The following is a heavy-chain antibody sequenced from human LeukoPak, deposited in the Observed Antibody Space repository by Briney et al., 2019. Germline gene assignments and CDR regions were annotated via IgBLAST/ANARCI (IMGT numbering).Heavy chain of an antibody. Sequence: SETLSLTCTVSDGSISNYYWSWIRQPPGKGLEWIGYISYSGFTNYNPSLKSRVTISVDTSKNQFSLKLSSVTAADTAVYYCARDKNSSSAFDYWGQGTPVTVSS. J-gene: IGHJ4*02. D-gene: IGHD6-6*01. V-gene: IGHV4-59*01. CDR3: ARDKNSSSAFDY. CDR2: ISYSGFT. CDR1: DGSISNYY.